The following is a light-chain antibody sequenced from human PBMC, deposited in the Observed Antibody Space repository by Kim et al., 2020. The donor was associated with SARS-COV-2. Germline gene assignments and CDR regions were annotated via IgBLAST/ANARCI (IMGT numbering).Light chain of an antibody. J-gene: IGKJ2*01. V-gene: IGKV1-5*03. CDR3: QHYNIWPYT. Sequence: DIQMTQSPSTLSASVGDRVTITCRASQNINSWLAWYQQKPGKAPKLLIFKASNLESGVPSRFSGSGSGTEFTLTISSLQPDDFATYYCQHYNIWPYTFGQGTKLEI. CDR1: QNINSW. CDR2: KAS.